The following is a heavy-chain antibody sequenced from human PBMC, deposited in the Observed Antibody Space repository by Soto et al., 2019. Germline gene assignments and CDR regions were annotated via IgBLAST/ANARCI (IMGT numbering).Heavy chain of an antibody. D-gene: IGHD3-3*01. CDR3: AKGGDYDFWSGYYTGIDY. CDR2: ISGSGGST. Sequence: PGGSLRLSCAASGFTFSSYAMSWVRQAPGKGLEWVSAISGSGGSTYYADSVKGRFTISRDNSKNTLYLQMNSLRAEDTAVYYCAKGGDYDFWSGYYTGIDYWGQGTLVTVSS. CDR1: GFTFSSYA. V-gene: IGHV3-23*01. J-gene: IGHJ4*02.